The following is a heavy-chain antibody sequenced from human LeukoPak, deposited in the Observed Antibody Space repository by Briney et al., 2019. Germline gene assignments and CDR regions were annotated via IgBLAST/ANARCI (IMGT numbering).Heavy chain of an antibody. CDR1: GGSISTYY. D-gene: IGHD5-12*01. V-gene: IGHV4-59*08. CDR2: SHYSWTT. CDR3: ARMGGYSGYATH. Sequence: PSETLSLTCTFSGGSISTYYWSWIRQPPGKGLEWIGDSHYSWTTNYNPSLKNRVTISLDTSNNQCSLTLSPVTAADTAVYYCARMGGYSGYATHWGQGTLVTVSS. J-gene: IGHJ4*02.